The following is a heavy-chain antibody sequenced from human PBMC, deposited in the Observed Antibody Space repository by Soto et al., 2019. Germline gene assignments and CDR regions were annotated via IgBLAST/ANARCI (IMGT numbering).Heavy chain of an antibody. Sequence: PGESLKISCKGSGYSFTSHWIGWVRQMPGKGLEWMGIIYPGDSDTRYSPSFQGQVTISADKSISTAYLQWSSLKASDTAMYYCARLAPYDFWSGNFDYWGQGTLVTVSS. J-gene: IGHJ4*02. V-gene: IGHV5-51*01. CDR1: GYSFTSHW. D-gene: IGHD3-3*01. CDR3: ARLAPYDFWSGNFDY. CDR2: IYPGDSDT.